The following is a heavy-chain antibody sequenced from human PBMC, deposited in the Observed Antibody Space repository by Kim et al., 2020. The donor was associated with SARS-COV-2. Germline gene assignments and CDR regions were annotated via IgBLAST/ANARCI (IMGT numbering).Heavy chain of an antibody. CDR2: INPNSGGT. Sequence: ASVKVSCKASGYTFTGYYMNWVRQVPGQGLEWIGWINPNSGGTNYAQKFQGRVTMTRDTSISTAYMELSRLRSDDTAVYYCVGAVDYWGQGTLVTVSS. CDR1: GYTFTGYY. D-gene: IGHD3-16*01. CDR3: VGAVDY. J-gene: IGHJ4*02. V-gene: IGHV1-2*02.